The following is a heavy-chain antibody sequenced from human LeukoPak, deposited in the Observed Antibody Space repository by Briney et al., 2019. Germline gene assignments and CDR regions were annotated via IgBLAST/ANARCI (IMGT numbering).Heavy chain of an antibody. D-gene: IGHD1-26*01. V-gene: IGHV4-59*01. CDR3: ARVGSGSYYSGPDY. J-gene: IGHJ4*02. Sequence: SETLSLTCTDSGGSISSYYWSWIRQPPGKGLEWIGYIYYSGSTNYNPSLKSRVTISVDTSKNQFSLKLSSVTAADTAVYYCARVGSGSYYSGPDYWGQGTLVTVSS. CDR1: GGSISSYY. CDR2: IYYSGST.